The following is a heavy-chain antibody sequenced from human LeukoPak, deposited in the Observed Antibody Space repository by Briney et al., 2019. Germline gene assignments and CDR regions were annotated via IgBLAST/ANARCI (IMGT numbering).Heavy chain of an antibody. J-gene: IGHJ3*02. CDR3: ARSVMYAFDI. Sequence: SETLSLTCTVSGGSTSGNYWSWIRQPPGKGLECIGYISYTGSTNYNPSLKSRVTISVDTAKNQFSLKLSSVTAADTAVYYCARSVMYAFDIWGQGTMVTVSS. V-gene: IGHV4-59*01. CDR1: GGSTSGNY. CDR2: ISYTGST. D-gene: IGHD2-21*01.